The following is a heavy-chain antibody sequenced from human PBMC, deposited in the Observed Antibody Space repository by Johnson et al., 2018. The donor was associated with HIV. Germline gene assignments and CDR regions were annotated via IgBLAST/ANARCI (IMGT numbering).Heavy chain of an antibody. CDR3: ARGGYSIKDRGAFDI. J-gene: IGHJ3*02. CDR2: ISYDGSHK. V-gene: IGHV3-30*04. D-gene: IGHD6-13*01. Sequence: QVQVVESGGGVVQPGRSLRLSCAASGFTFSSYAMHGVRQAPGKGREWVPVISYDGSHKYYAYSVKGRFTIARDNSKNTLYLQMNSLRAKDTAVYYCARGGYSIKDRGAFDIWGQGTMVTVSS. CDR1: GFTFSSYA.